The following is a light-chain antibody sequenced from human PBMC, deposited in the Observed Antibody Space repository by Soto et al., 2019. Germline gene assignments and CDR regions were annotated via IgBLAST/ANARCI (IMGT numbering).Light chain of an antibody. V-gene: IGLV1-47*01. CDR3: AAWDDSLSGYVV. Sequence: QAVVTQPPSASGTPGQRVTISCSGSSSNIGSNYVYWYQQLPGTAPKLLIYRNNQRPSGVPDRFSGSKSGTSASLVISGLLSEDESDYYCAAWDDSLSGYVVFGGGTKLTVL. J-gene: IGLJ2*01. CDR1: SSNIGSNY. CDR2: RNN.